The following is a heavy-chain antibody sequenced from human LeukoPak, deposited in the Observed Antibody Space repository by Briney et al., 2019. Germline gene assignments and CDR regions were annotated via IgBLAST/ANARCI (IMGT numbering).Heavy chain of an antibody. CDR2: INPNSGGT. CDR1: GYTFTSYY. Sequence: GASVKVSCMASGYTFTSYYMHWVRQAPGQGLEWMGWINPNSGGTNYAQKFQGRVTMTRDTSISTAYMELSRLRSDDTAVYYCARAKTYYYGSGSYPARYYFDYWGQGTLVTVSS. D-gene: IGHD3-10*01. CDR3: ARAKTYYYGSGSYPARYYFDY. J-gene: IGHJ4*02. V-gene: IGHV1-2*02.